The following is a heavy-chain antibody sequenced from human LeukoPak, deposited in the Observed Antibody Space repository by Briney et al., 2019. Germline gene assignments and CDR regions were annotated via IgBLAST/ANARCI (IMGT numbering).Heavy chain of an antibody. CDR2: FDPEDGET. V-gene: IGHV1-24*01. Sequence: ASVKVSCKVSGYTLTELSMHWVRQAPGKGLEWMGGFDPEDGETIYAQKFQGRVTMTEDTSTDTAYMELSSLRAEDTAVYYCARFYGDYAFLGPVSQQNYYYGMDVWGQGTTVTVSS. D-gene: IGHD4-17*01. CDR3: ARFYGDYAFLGPVSQQNYYYGMDV. CDR1: GYTLTELS. J-gene: IGHJ6*02.